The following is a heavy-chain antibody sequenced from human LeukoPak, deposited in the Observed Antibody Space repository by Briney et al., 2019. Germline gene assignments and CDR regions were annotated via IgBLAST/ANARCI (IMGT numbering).Heavy chain of an antibody. D-gene: IGHD2-2*02. CDR2: IIPIFGTA. J-gene: IGHJ3*02. CDR3: AREDIVVVPAAIFVGAFDI. CDR1: GGTFSSYA. Sequence: GASVKDSCKASGGTFSSYAISWVRQAPGQGLEWMGGIIPIFGTANYAQKFQGRVTITADESTSTAYMELSSLRSEDTAVYYCAREDIVVVPAAIFVGAFDIWGQGTMVTVSS. V-gene: IGHV1-69*13.